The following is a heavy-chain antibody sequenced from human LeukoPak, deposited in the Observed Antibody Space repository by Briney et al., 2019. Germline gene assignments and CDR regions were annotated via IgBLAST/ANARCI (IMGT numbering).Heavy chain of an antibody. CDR1: GYRFTSYA. Sequence: GASVKVSLKASGYRFTSYAVNWVRQAPGQGLEWMGWIKTNTGNPTYAQGFTGRFVFSLDTSVSTAYLQISSLKAEDTAVYYCAREVDSSGWYGYYYYYYMDVWGKGTTVTVSS. CDR2: IKTNTGNP. CDR3: AREVDSSGWYGYYYYYYMDV. J-gene: IGHJ6*03. D-gene: IGHD6-19*01. V-gene: IGHV7-4-1*02.